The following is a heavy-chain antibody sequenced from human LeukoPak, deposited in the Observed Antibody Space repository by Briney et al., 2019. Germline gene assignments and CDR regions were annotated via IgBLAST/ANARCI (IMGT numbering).Heavy chain of an antibody. V-gene: IGHV3-13*01. D-gene: IGHD1-7*01. J-gene: IGHJ4*01. CDR3: ARGKGCNWNYAIFNY. CDR1: GFTFSSND. Sequence: EGSLRLSCAASGFTFSSNDMHWVSQATGKGLEWVSAIGAAGDTYYPGSVKGRFTISRENAKNSLYLQMNSLRAGDTAVYYCARGKGCNWNYAIFNYWGQGTLVTVSS. CDR2: IGAAGDT.